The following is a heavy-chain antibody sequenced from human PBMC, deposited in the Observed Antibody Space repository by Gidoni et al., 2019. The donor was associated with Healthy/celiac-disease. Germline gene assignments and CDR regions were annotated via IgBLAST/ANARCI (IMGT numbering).Heavy chain of an antibody. V-gene: IGHV3-23*01. J-gene: IGHJ4*02. D-gene: IGHD6-6*01. CDR2: ISGGGGST. Sequence: EVQLLESGGGLVQPGGSLSLSCAASGFHFSSYAMSWVRQAPGKGREWVSAISGGGGSTYYADSVKGRFTISRDNSKNTLYLQMNSLRAEDTAVYYCAKDRGYSSSSGFDYWGQGTLVTVSS. CDR3: AKDRGYSSSSGFDY. CDR1: GFHFSSYA.